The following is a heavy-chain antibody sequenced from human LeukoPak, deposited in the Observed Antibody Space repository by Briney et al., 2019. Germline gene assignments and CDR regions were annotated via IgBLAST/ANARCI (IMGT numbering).Heavy chain of an antibody. CDR1: GYTFTGYY. D-gene: IGHD5-24*01. CDR3: AVEGRDGYNLQTDY. Sequence: ASVKVSCKASGYTFTGYYMHWVRQAPGQGLEWMGRINPNSGGTNYAQKFQGRVTMTRDTSISTAYMELSRLRSDDTAVYYRAVEGRDGYNLQTDYWGQGTLVTVSS. J-gene: IGHJ4*02. CDR2: INPNSGGT. V-gene: IGHV1-2*06.